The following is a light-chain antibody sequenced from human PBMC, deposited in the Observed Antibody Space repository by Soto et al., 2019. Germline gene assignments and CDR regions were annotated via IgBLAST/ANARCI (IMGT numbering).Light chain of an antibody. CDR2: GAS. Sequence: EIVMTQSPATLSVSPGERATLSCRASQSVSSNLAWYQQKPGQAPRLLIYGASTRATGIPARFSGSGSGTEFNLTISSLKSEYVSVYYCQEYNNWPPLTFGGGNKVEIK. CDR1: QSVSSN. CDR3: QEYNNWPPLT. V-gene: IGKV3-15*01. J-gene: IGKJ4*01.